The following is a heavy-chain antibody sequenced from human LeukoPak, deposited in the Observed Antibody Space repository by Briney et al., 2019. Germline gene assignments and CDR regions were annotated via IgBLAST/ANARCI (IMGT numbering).Heavy chain of an antibody. V-gene: IGHV3-7*03. CDR2: IKQDGSEK. Sequence: GGSLRLSCAASGFTFSNFWMSWVRQAPGQGLEWVASIKQDGSEKHYVDSVKGRFTISRDNSKNTLYLQMNSLRAEDTAVYYCAKGKVRGVPNYWGQGTLVTVSS. D-gene: IGHD3-10*01. CDR1: GFTFSNFW. CDR3: AKGKVRGVPNY. J-gene: IGHJ4*02.